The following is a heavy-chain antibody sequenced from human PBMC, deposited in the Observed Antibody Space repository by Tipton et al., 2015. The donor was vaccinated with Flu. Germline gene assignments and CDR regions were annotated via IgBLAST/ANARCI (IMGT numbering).Heavy chain of an antibody. V-gene: IGHV3-66*02. CDR3: ATRGP. CDR2: IYSNSVT. CDR1: GFTVRSDF. J-gene: IGHJ5*02. Sequence: SLRLSCAASGFTVRSDFMYWVRQAPGKGLEWVSTIYSNSVTYYADSVKGRFTISTDDSKNTLYLQMNSLRAEDTALYYCATRGPWGQGTLVTVSS.